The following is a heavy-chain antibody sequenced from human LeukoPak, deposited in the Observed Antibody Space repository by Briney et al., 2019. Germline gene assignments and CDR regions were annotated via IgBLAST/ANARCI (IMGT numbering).Heavy chain of an antibody. J-gene: IGHJ3*02. CDR2: IYTSGST. CDR1: GGSISSYY. V-gene: IGHV4-4*07. CDR3: AREGYCSSTSCYPAFDI. D-gene: IGHD2-2*01. Sequence: SETLSLTCTVSGGSISSYYWSWIRQPAGKGLEWIGRIYTSGSTNYNPSLKSRVTMSVDTSKNQFSLKLSSVTAADTAVYYCAREGYCSSTSCYPAFDIWAQGTMVTVSS.